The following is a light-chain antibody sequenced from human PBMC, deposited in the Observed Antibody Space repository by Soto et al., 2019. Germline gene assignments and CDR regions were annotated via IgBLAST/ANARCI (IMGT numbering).Light chain of an antibody. CDR1: SSDVGGYNY. CDR3: SSYTRNSTLV. Sequence: QAALTQPASVSGSPGQSITISCTGTSSDVGGYNYVSWYQQHPGKAPKLMIYEVSNRPSGVSNRFSGSKPGNTASLTISGLQAEDEAAYYCSSYTRNSTLVFGGGTKLTVL. J-gene: IGLJ2*01. V-gene: IGLV2-14*01. CDR2: EVS.